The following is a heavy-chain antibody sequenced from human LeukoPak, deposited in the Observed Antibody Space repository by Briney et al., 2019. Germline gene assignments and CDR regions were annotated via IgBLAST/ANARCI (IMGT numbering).Heavy chain of an antibody. CDR1: GGSISSSSYY. CDR2: IYYSGST. Sequence: NPSETLSLTCTVSGGSISSSSYYWGWLRQPPGKGLEWIGSIYYSGSTYYNPSLKSRVTISVDTSKNQFSLKLSSVTAADTAVYYCARHSIYDFWSAWGQGTLVTVSS. D-gene: IGHD3-3*01. V-gene: IGHV4-39*01. J-gene: IGHJ4*02. CDR3: ARHSIYDFWSA.